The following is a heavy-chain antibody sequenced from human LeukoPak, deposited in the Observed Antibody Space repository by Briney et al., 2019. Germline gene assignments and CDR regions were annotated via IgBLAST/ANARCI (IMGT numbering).Heavy chain of an antibody. V-gene: IGHV4-59*01. Sequence: GSLRLSCTVSGGSISTYYWSWIRQPPGKGLEWIGYIYYTGSTSYNPSLKSRVTMSLDTSKNQFSLQLNSVTPADTAVYYCARGGNYWPQWWFDPWGRGTLVSVSS. J-gene: IGHJ5*02. CDR1: GGSISTYY. D-gene: IGHD1-26*01. CDR2: IYYTGST. CDR3: ARGGNYWPQWWFDP.